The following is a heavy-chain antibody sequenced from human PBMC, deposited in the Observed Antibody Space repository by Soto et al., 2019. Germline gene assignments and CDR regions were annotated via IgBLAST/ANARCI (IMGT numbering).Heavy chain of an antibody. Sequence: SVKVSCKASGGTFSSYSISWLPPAPGHGLEWMGGVIPIFGTANYAQKFQGRVMINAAESTSTASMELISLRSADTPVHYRAREGRWLQSRYYFDYCGQVTLVAVSS. CDR3: AREGRWLQSRYYFDY. D-gene: IGHD5-12*01. V-gene: IGHV1-69*13. CDR2: VIPIFGTA. CDR1: GGTFSSYS. J-gene: IGHJ4*02.